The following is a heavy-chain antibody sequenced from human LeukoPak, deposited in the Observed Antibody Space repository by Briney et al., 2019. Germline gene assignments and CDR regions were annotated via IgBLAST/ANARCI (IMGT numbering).Heavy chain of an antibody. CDR1: GGSFSSYY. CDR2: IYTSGST. CDR3: ATGDGYNSFDY. V-gene: IGHV4-4*07. J-gene: IGHJ4*02. D-gene: IGHD5-24*01. Sequence: PSETLSLTCTVSGGSFSSYYWSWIRQPAGKALEWIGRIYTSGSTNYNSSLKSRVTMSVDASKNQVSLKLSSVTAADTAVYYCATGDGYNSFDYWGQGTLVTVSS.